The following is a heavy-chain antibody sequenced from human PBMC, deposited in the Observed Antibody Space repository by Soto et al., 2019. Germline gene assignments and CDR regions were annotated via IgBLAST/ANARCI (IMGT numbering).Heavy chain of an antibody. Sequence: PSETLSLACTASGGSISTDYWSWIRQPPGKGLEWIGYIYYSGSGHYNPSLKSRVTISVDTSNNQFSLKLSSVTAADTAVYYCARTFSLGNWSVFDYWGQGTLVTVS. J-gene: IGHJ4*02. V-gene: IGHV4-59*01. CDR2: IYYSGSG. CDR1: GGSISTDY. D-gene: IGHD1-1*01. CDR3: ARTFSLGNWSVFDY.